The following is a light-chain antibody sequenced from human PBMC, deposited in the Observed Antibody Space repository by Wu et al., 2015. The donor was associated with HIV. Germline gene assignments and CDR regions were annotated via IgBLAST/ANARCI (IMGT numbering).Light chain of an antibody. V-gene: IGKV3-15*01. J-gene: IGKJ4*01. CDR2: GPS. CDR3: QQYNYRPS. CDR1: QSVNTK. Sequence: EVVMTQFPATLSVSAGDRATLSCRASQSVNTKVAWYQQKPGQAPRLLVYGPSTRATGVPARFTGSGSGTDFTLTITSLQSEDFAVYFCQQYNYRPSFGGGTKVEL.